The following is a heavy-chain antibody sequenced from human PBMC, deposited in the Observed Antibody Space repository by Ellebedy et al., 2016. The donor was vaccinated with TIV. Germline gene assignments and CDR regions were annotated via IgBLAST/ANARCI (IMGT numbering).Heavy chain of an antibody. CDR3: AGEWMRGMDV. D-gene: IGHD2-2*03. CDR2: INEDDTKK. V-gene: IGHV3-7*01. J-gene: IGHJ6*02. CDR1: GFTFSRFW. Sequence: GGSLRLXXAASGFTFSRFWMAWVRQAPGKGLEWVANINEDDTKKYYVDSVRGRFTISRDNAKNSLYLQMNSLRAEDTAVYYCAGEWMRGMDVWGHGTTVTVSS.